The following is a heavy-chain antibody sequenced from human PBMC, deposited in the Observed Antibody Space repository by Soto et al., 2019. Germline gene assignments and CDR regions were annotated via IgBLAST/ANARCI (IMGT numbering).Heavy chain of an antibody. D-gene: IGHD3-10*01. CDR2: IKSKTDGETT. CDR3: TTGLGALWFRPFDH. Sequence: EVQLVESGGGLVKPGGSLRLSCAASGFSFNNAWMSWVRQAPGKGLEWAGRIKSKTDGETTDYAAPVKGRFTISRDDSKNTVYLEMNSLKTEDTAVYYCTTGLGALWFRPFDHWGQGTLVTVSS. V-gene: IGHV3-15*01. CDR1: GFSFNNAW. J-gene: IGHJ4*02.